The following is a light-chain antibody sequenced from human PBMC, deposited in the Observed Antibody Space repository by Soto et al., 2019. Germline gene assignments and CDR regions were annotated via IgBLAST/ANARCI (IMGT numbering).Light chain of an antibody. CDR1: QSISSH. Sequence: DIHITQSPSSVSASVGDRVTITCRASQSISSHLSWYHQKPGKAPKFLLYGASSLQSGVPSRFSGSGSGTDFTLTISSLQPEDFATYYCQQSYNTPITFGQGTRLEIK. J-gene: IGKJ5*01. V-gene: IGKV1-39*01. CDR3: QQSYNTPIT. CDR2: GAS.